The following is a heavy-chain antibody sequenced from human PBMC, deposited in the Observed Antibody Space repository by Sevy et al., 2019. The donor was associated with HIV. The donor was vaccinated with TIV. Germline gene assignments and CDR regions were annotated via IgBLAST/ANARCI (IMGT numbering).Heavy chain of an antibody. D-gene: IGHD2-8*01. J-gene: IGHJ4*02. CDR1: GFTFSYSG. CDR2: IQFDGSSQ. V-gene: IGHV3-30*02. CDR3: AKNTAAVGVGGFDY. Sequence: GGCLRLSCAASGFTFSYSGMHWVRQAPGKGLEWVTFIQFDGSSQYYADSVKGRFTISRDNSKNTLYLQMNSLRGDDTAVYYCAKNTAAVGVGGFDYWGQGALVTVSS.